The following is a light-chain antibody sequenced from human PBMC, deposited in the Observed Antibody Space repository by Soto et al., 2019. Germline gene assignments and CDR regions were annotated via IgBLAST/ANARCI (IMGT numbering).Light chain of an antibody. Sequence: QSALTQPASVSGSPGQSITISCTGTSSDVGSYNLVSWYQQHPGKAPKLMIYEVSKRPSGVSNRFSGSKSGNTASLTISGLQAEDEADYYGCSYADSSTFANYVVGTGTKVTV. CDR3: CSYADSSTFANYV. V-gene: IGLV2-23*02. CDR1: SSDVGSYNL. CDR2: EVS. J-gene: IGLJ1*01.